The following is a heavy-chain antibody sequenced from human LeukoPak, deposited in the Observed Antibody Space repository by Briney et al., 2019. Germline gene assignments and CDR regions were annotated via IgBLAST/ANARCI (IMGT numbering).Heavy chain of an antibody. J-gene: IGHJ5*02. V-gene: IGHV3-30*02. CDR1: GFTFSSYA. Sequence: PGGSLRLSCAASGFTFSSYAMHWVRQAPGKGLEWVAFIRYDGSNKYYADSVKGRFTISRDNSKNTLYLQMNSLRAEDTAVYYCAKDSGDFWSGYYGNWFDPWGQGTLVTVSS. CDR2: IRYDGSNK. CDR3: AKDSGDFWSGYYGNWFDP. D-gene: IGHD3-3*01.